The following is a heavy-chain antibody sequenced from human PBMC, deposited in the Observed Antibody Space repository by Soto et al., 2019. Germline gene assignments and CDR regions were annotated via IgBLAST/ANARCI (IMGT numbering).Heavy chain of an antibody. V-gene: IGHV1-2*02. CDR1: GYTFTDYY. CDR3: ARKLELRGSYYYYYDMDV. J-gene: IGHJ6*02. D-gene: IGHD1-7*01. CDR2: INPNSGGT. Sequence: ASVKVSCKASGYTFTDYYMHWVRQAPGQGLEWMGWINPNSGGTNYAQKFQGRVTMTRDTSISTAYMELSRLRSDNTAVYYCARKLELRGSYYYYYDMDVWGQGTTVTVSS.